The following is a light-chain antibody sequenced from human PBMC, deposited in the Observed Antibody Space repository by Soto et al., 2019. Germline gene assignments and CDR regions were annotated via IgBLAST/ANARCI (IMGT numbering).Light chain of an antibody. J-gene: IGLJ1*01. Sequence: QSVLTQPASVSGSPGQSITISCTGTSSDVGGYDSVCWYQQHPGKAPKVMIYGVTNRPSGVSDRFSGSKSGNTASLTISGLQAEDEADYYCSSFTSSITYVFGTGTKVTVL. V-gene: IGLV2-14*01. CDR1: SSDVGGYDS. CDR2: GVT. CDR3: SSFTSSITYV.